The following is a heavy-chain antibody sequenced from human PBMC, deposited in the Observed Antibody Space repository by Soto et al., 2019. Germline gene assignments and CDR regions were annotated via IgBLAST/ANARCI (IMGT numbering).Heavy chain of an antibody. J-gene: IGHJ4*02. CDR3: SKDRDCVFPVFDY. CDR1: GFTFSSYA. Sequence: EVQLLESGGGLVQPGGSLRLSCAASGFTFSSYAMSWVRQAPGKGLEWVSAISGSGGSTYYADSVKGRFTISRDTSKNGLYLEMNSLIAEDTAVYYCSKDRDCVFPVFDYWGQGALVTVS. V-gene: IGHV3-23*01. D-gene: IGHD2-21*02. CDR2: ISGSGGST.